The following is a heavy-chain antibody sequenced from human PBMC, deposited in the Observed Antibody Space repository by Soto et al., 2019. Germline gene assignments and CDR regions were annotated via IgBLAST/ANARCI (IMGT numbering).Heavy chain of an antibody. D-gene: IGHD3-3*01. CDR2: MNPNSGNA. V-gene: IGHV1-8*01. CDR3: ARPRRSTYYDFSSGYSTRYNWFDP. CDR1: GYTFTSYD. J-gene: IGHJ5*02. Sequence: ASVKVSCKASGYTFTSYDINWVRQATGQGLEWMGWMNPNSGNAGYAQKFQGRVTMTRNTSISTAYMELSSLRSEDTAVYYCARPRRSTYYDFSSGYSTRYNWFDPWGQGTRVTVSS.